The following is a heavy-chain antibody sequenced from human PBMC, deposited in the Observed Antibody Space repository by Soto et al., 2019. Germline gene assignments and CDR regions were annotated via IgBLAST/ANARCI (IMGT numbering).Heavy chain of an antibody. CDR3: ATMGTPATGLYYFDY. CDR1: GGSISSGNYY. Sequence: QVQLQESGPGLVKPSQTLSLTCTVSGGSISSGNYYWSWIRQPPGKGLEWIGFISYSGSTYYSLSRKRRVTISVDTSTNQFSLNLSFVTAADTAVYYCATMGTPATGLYYFDYWGQGTLVTVSS. CDR2: ISYSGST. V-gene: IGHV4-30-4*01. D-gene: IGHD5-18*01. J-gene: IGHJ4*02.